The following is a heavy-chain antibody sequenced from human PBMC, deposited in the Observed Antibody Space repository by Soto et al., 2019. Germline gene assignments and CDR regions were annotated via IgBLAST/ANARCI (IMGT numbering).Heavy chain of an antibody. CDR1: GGSFSGYY. J-gene: IGHJ4*02. D-gene: IGHD2-2*01. CDR3: EGGYCSSTSCYGPVYY. V-gene: IGHV4-34*01. CDR2: INHSGST. Sequence: QVQLQQWGAGLLKPSETLSLTCAVYGGSFSGYYWSWIRQPPGKGLEWIGEINHSGSTNYNPSLKSRVTISVDTSKNQFSLELSSVTAADTAVYYCEGGYCSSTSCYGPVYYWGQGTLVTVSS.